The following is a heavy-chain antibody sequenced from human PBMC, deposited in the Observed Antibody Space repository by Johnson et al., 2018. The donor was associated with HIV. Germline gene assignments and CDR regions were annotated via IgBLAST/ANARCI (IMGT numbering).Heavy chain of an antibody. D-gene: IGHD3-16*01. Sequence: VQLVESGGGLVRPGGSLRLSCAASGFTFSSYAMHWVRQAPGKGLEWVAVISYDGSNKYYADSVKGRFTISRDNAKNTLYLQMDSLRAEDTAVYYCTTGLMSAFDMWGQGTMVTVSS. CDR2: ISYDGSNK. J-gene: IGHJ3*02. CDR3: TTGLMSAFDM. V-gene: IGHV3-30-3*02. CDR1: GFTFSSYA.